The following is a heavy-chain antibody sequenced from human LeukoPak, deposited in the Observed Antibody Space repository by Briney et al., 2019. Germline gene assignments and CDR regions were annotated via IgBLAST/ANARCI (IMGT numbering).Heavy chain of an antibody. Sequence: GGSLRLSCAASGFTFDDYAMHWVRQAPGKGLEWVSLISWDGGSTYYADSVKGRFTISRDNSKNSLYLQMNSLRAEDTALYYCAKDTQLGGYYYYMDVWGKGTTVTVSS. CDR2: ISWDGGST. D-gene: IGHD3-10*01. J-gene: IGHJ6*03. CDR3: AKDTQLGGYYYYMDV. V-gene: IGHV3-43D*03. CDR1: GFTFDDYA.